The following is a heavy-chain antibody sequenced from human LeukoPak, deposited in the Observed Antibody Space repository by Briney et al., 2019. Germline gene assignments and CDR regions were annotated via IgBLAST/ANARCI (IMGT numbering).Heavy chain of an antibody. CDR2: ISSSSSYI. D-gene: IGHD2-2*01. V-gene: IGHV3-21*01. CDR1: GFTFSTYA. J-gene: IGHJ4*02. Sequence: PGGSLRLSCAASGFTFSTYAMNWVRQAPGKGLEWVSSISSSSSYIYYADSVKGRFTISRDNAKNSLYLQMNSLRAEDTAVYYCATLVVPDYWGQGTLVTVSS. CDR3: ATLVVPDY.